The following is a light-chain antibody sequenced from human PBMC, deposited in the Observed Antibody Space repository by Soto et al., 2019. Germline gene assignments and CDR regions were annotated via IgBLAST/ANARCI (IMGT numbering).Light chain of an antibody. CDR2: DAT. CDR1: QTMASDY. Sequence: ENVLTQSPDTLSLSPGERATLSCRASQTMASDYFAWYQQKPGQAPRLLMYDATNRATGIPDRFSGSGSGTDFTLTISRLEPEDFAVYYCQQYGSLPWTFGQGTKVEIK. V-gene: IGKV3-20*01. J-gene: IGKJ1*01. CDR3: QQYGSLPWT.